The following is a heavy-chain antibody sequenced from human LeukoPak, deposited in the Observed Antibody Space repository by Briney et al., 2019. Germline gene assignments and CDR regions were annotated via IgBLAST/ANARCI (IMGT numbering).Heavy chain of an antibody. CDR3: AQGPRHYYYYMDV. Sequence: GGSLRLSCAASGFTFSSYGMHWVRQAPGKGLEWVAVISYDGTTKYYGDSVKGRFTISRDNSKNSLYLQMNSLRIDDTALYYCAQGPRHYYYYMDVWGKGTTVTVSS. J-gene: IGHJ6*03. CDR2: ISYDGTTK. V-gene: IGHV3-30*18. CDR1: GFTFSSYG. D-gene: IGHD6-6*01.